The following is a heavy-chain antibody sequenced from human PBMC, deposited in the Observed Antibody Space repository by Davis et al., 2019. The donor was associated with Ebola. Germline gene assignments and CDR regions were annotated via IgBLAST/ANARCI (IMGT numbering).Heavy chain of an antibody. D-gene: IGHD3-10*01. CDR2: IYFSGST. V-gene: IGHV4-59*08. CDR3: ARHGALRGWFGP. Sequence: PGGSLRLSCTASGCTIINFSLPWNRQPPGRGLEWIGSIYFSGSTNYNPSLKSRVTMSVDTSDHHFSLRLTSVTAADTAVYYCARHGALRGWFGPWGQGTLVTVSS. CDR1: GCTIINFS. J-gene: IGHJ5*02.